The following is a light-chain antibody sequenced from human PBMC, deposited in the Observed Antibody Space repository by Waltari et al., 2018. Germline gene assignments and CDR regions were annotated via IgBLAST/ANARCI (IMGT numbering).Light chain of an antibody. V-gene: IGLV2-8*01. J-gene: IGLJ1*01. CDR2: DVN. CDR3: SSYAGSSYV. Sequence: QSALTQPPSASGSLGQSVTIYCTGTSSDVGNYNYVSWYQQHPGRAPKLIIYDVNRRPSGVPDRFSGSKSGNTASLAVSGLQPEDEADYYCSSYAGSSYVFGTGTTVPVL. CDR1: SSDVGNYNY.